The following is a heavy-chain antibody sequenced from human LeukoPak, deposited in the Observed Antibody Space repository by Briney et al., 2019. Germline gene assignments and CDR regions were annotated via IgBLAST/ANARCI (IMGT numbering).Heavy chain of an antibody. CDR3: ARLYSGYDLGYFDY. V-gene: IGHV4-30-4*08. D-gene: IGHD5-12*01. Sequence: SETLSLTCTVSGGSISSGDYYWSWIRQPPGKGLEWIGYIYYSGSTYYNPSLKSRVTISVDTSKNQFSLKLSSVTAADTAVYYCARLYSGYDLGYFDYWGQGTLVTVSS. J-gene: IGHJ4*02. CDR2: IYYSGST. CDR1: GGSISSGDYY.